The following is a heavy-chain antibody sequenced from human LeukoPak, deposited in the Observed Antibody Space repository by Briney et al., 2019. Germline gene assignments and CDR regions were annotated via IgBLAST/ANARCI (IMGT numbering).Heavy chain of an antibody. V-gene: IGHV1-69*01. CDR3: ARRASDSSWYSGGIWLDP. CDR1: GGTFSSYA. CDR2: IIPIFGTA. D-gene: IGHD6-13*01. Sequence: SVKVSCKASGGTFSSYAISWVRQAPGQGLEWMGGIIPIFGTANYAQKFQGRVTITADESTSTAYMELSSLRSEDTAVYYCARRASDSSWYSGGIWLDPWGQGTLVTVSS. J-gene: IGHJ5*02.